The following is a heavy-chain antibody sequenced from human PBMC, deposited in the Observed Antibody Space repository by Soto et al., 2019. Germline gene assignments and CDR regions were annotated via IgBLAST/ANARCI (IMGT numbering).Heavy chain of an antibody. D-gene: IGHD2-8*01. CDR2: MNPNSGNT. V-gene: IGHV1-8*01. CDR1: GYTFTSYD. J-gene: IGHJ4*02. CDR3: ARAEIGGYCTNGVCYLYYFDY. Sequence: ASVKVSCKASGYTFTSYDINWVRQATGQGLEWMGWMNPNSGNTGYAQKFQGRVTMTRNTSISTAYMELSSLRSEDTAVYYCARAEIGGYCTNGVCYLYYFDYWGKGPLVTVSS.